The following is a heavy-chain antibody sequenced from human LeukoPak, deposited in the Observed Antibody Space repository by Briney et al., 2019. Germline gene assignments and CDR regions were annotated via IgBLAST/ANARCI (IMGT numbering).Heavy chain of an antibody. CDR3: ARHYSSRLYYFDF. J-gene: IGHJ4*02. CDR1: GGSINKSNSY. CDR2: VYYSGDT. D-gene: IGHD6-13*01. Sequence: SETLSLTCTVSGGSINKSNSYWGWVRQPPGKGLEWIGSVYYSGDTYSNPSLKSRVFLSVDSSKNQLSLNLTPVTAADTAVYFCARHYSSRLYYFDFWGQGTLVTVSS. V-gene: IGHV4-39*01.